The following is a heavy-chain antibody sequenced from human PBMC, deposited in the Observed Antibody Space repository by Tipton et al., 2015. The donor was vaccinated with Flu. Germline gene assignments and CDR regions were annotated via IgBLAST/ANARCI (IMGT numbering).Heavy chain of an antibody. J-gene: IGHJ4*02. CDR2: THTNGNT. D-gene: IGHD3-22*01. CDR1: GGSINRYY. Sequence: LRLSCNVSGGSINRYYWSWIRQSVGKGPEWIGRTHTNGNTNYNSSFGSRLTMSADTSKSQFSMTLTSVTVADTAVYYCASGNFYDSSGYFAFWGQGILVTVSS. V-gene: IGHV4-4*07. CDR3: ASGNFYDSSGYFAF.